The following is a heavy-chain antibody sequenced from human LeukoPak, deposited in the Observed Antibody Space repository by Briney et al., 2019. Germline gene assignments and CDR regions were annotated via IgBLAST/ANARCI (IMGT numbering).Heavy chain of an antibody. D-gene: IGHD3-22*01. V-gene: IGHV3-33*01. CDR2: IWYDGNNK. CDR1: GFTFSSYG. Sequence: GGSLRLSCTASGFTFSSYGMHWLRQAPGKGLEWVAAIWYDGNNKYYADSAKGRFAISRDNSKNTLYLLMNSLRAEDTAVYYCARDGEDDSSGHYKPFDYWGQGTLVTVSS. CDR3: ARDGEDDSSGHYKPFDY. J-gene: IGHJ4*02.